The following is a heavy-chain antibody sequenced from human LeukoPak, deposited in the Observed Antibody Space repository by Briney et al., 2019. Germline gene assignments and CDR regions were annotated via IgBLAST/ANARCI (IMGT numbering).Heavy chain of an antibody. J-gene: IGHJ5*02. CDR3: SRDGWFGDLQYTHRNWFDP. CDR1: GYTFTGYY. V-gene: IGHV1-2*02. CDR2: IGLRDGDT. D-gene: IGHD3-10*01. Sequence: ASVKVSCKASGYTFTGYYLHWVRQAPGLGLEWMGWIGLRDGDTNYAQKFQGRVTMTRDTSISTVYMELSGLTSDDTAVYYCSRDGWFGDLQYTHRNWFDPWGQGTLVTVSS.